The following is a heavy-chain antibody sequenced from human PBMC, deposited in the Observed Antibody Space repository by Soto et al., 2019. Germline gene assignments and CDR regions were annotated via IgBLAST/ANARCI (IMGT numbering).Heavy chain of an antibody. V-gene: IGHV4-31*03. J-gene: IGHJ4*02. CDR1: NASITSSGYY. Sequence: QVQLQESGPRLVEASQTLSLTCTVSNASITSSGYYWSWVRQPPGKRLEWIGYIYHSGSTFYSPSLQSRLTMPVETSKNQFSLTLRSVTAADTAVYHCARMSGTYYVPDYWGQGTLVTVSS. D-gene: IGHD1-26*01. CDR2: IYHSGST. CDR3: ARMSGTYYVPDY.